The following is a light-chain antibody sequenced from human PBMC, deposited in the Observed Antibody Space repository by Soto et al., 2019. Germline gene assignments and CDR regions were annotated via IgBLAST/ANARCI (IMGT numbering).Light chain of an antibody. CDR2: GAS. Sequence: EIVLTQSPGTLSLSPGERATLSCRASQSLSSSWLAWYQQKPGQAPRLLIYGASSRATGIPVRFSGSGSGTDFTLTISSLEPEDFAVYYCQQRTYSITFGQGTRLEIK. CDR1: QSLSSSW. CDR3: QQRTYSIT. J-gene: IGKJ5*01. V-gene: IGKV3D-20*02.